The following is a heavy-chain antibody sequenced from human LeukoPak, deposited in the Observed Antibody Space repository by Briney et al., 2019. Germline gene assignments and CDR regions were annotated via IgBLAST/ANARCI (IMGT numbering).Heavy chain of an antibody. J-gene: IGHJ5*02. CDR1: GYNFTNFS. CDR2: IYPGDSDT. V-gene: IGHV5-51*01. CDR3: ARMGCDCSSTSCCLCWFDP. D-gene: IGHD2-2*01. Sequence: GESLKISCKASGYNFTNFSIGWVRQMPGTGLEWMGIIYPGDSDTRYNPSFQGQVTISADKSISTAYLQRSSLKASATDIYYCARMGCDCSSTSCCLCWFDPWGEGTPVAVSS.